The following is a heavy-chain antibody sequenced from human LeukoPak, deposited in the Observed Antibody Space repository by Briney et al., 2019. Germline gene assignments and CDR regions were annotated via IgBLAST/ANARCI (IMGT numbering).Heavy chain of an antibody. D-gene: IGHD7-27*01. CDR1: GLLVSNNH. CDR3: AIESWGPVRP. Sequence: GGSLRLSCAASGLLVSNNHMSWVRQAPGKGLEWVSLTYTDTSAYYTDSVKGRFTISRDNSKNTLNLQMNSLRLEDTGIYYCAIESWGPVRPWGPGTLVTVSS. CDR2: TYTDTSA. V-gene: IGHV3-53*05. J-gene: IGHJ5*02.